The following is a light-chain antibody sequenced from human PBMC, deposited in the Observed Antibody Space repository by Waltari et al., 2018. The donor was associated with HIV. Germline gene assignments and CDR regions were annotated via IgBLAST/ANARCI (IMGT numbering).Light chain of an antibody. Sequence: EIVLTQSPGTLSLSPGERATLSCRASHRVGGDYLAWYQQKPGQAPRLLIYGASSRATGIPDRFSGSGSWTDFTLTIDRLEPEDFAVYYCQQYGNAPLTFGGGTKVEIE. J-gene: IGKJ4*01. CDR3: QQYGNAPLT. CDR1: HRVGGDY. CDR2: GAS. V-gene: IGKV3-20*01.